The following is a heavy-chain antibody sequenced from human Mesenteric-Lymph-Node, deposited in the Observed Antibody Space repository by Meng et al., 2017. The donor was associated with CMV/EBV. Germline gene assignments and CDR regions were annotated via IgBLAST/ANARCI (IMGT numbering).Heavy chain of an antibody. J-gene: IGHJ4*02. V-gene: IGHV3-9*01. D-gene: IGHD6-19*01. CDR2: ISWNSGTI. CDR1: GFTFDDYG. Sequence: GGSLRLSCAASGFTFDDYGMHWVRQAPGKGLEWVSGISWNSGTIGYADSVKGRFTISRDNAKNSLYLQMNSLRAEDTALYYCAKDFVSHTSGWYYFDYWGQGTLVTVSS. CDR3: AKDFVSHTSGWYYFDY.